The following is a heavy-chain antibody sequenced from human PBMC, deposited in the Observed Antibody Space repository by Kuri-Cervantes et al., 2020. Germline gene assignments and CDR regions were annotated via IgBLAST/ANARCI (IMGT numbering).Heavy chain of an antibody. J-gene: IGHJ6*03. CDR3: ARTPNYYYYMDV. CDR1: GFSLRSSGMA. Sequence: SAPTLVRPTQTLTLTCSFSGFSLRSSGMAVIWIRQPPAKALEWLALIAWDDDEYYNTSLKTRLTISKDTSKNQVVLTMTNMDPVDTAKYYGARTPNYYYYMDVWGKGTTVTVSS. V-gene: IGHV2-70*01. CDR2: IAWDDDE.